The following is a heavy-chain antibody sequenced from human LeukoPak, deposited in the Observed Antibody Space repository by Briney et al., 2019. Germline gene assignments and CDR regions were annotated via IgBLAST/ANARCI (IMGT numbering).Heavy chain of an antibody. D-gene: IGHD6-19*01. Sequence: GGSLRLSCAASEFDFSSHAMTWVRQAPGKEMEWVSTITGGGGNTYYADSVKGRFTVSRDNSKNTLYLQMNSLRAEDTAVYYCAKNPYAVAASYFDYWGQGTLVTVSS. CDR2: ITGGGGNT. J-gene: IGHJ4*02. CDR3: AKNPYAVAASYFDY. V-gene: IGHV3-23*01. CDR1: EFDFSSHA.